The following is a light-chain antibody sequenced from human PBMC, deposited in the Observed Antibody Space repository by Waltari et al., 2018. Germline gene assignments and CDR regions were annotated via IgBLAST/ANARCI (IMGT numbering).Light chain of an antibody. Sequence: QAVLTQPASLSASPGASASLTCTLRSGINVGTYRIYWYQQKSGSPPQYLLRYKSDSDKQQGSGVPIRFSGSKDASANAGILLISGLQSEDEADYYCMIWHSSAWVFGGGTKLTVL. CDR1: SGINVGTYR. V-gene: IGLV5-45*01. CDR2: YKSDSDK. J-gene: IGLJ3*02. CDR3: MIWHSSAWV.